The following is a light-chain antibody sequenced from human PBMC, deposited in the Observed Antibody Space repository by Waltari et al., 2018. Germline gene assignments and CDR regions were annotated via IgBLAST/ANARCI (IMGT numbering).Light chain of an antibody. CDR2: RNN. CDR3: AAWDDSLSGRV. J-gene: IGLJ2*01. CDR1: SSHLGRNL. V-gene: IGLV1-47*01. Sequence: QSVLTQPPSASGTPGQRVTISCSGRSSHLGRNLVYLYQQPPGTAPKLLIYRNNQRPSGVPDRFSGSKSGTSASLAISGLRSEDEADYYCAAWDDSLSGRVFGGGTKLTVL.